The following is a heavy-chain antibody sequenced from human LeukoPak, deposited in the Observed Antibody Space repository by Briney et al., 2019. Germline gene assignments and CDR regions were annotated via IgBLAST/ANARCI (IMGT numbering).Heavy chain of an antibody. CDR1: GGSISSYY. V-gene: IGHV4-59*01. J-gene: IGHJ4*02. D-gene: IGHD4-23*01. CDR3: ARGVSGGNSGYTTAY. CDR2: IYYSGST. Sequence: SETLSLTCTASGGSISSYYWSWIRQPPGKGLEWIGYIYYSGSTNYNPSLKSRVTISVDTSKNQFSLKLSSVTAADTAMYYCARGVSGGNSGYTTAYWGQGTLVTVSS.